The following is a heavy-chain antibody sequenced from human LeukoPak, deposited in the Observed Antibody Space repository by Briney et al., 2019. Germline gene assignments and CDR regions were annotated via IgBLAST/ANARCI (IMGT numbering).Heavy chain of an antibody. CDR3: ARSPNCGGDCS. J-gene: IGHJ5*02. Sequence: GGSLRLSCAVSGFTFSTYWMHWVRQAPGKGLVWVSRIDSDGRRTSYADSVKGRFTISRDNAKNIMYLQMNSLRAEDTAVYYCARSPNCGGDCSWGQGTLVTVS. D-gene: IGHD2-21*02. V-gene: IGHV3-74*01. CDR1: GFTFSTYW. CDR2: IDSDGRRT.